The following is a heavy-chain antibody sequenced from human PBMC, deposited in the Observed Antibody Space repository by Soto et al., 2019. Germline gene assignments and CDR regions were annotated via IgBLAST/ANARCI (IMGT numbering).Heavy chain of an antibody. Sequence: GGSLRLSCAASGFTFSSYWMHWVRQAPGKGLVWVSRINSDGSSTGYADSVKGRFTISRDNAKNTLYLQMNSLRAEDTAVYYCARVPEYYDYVWGSYAPTFDYWGQGTLVTVSS. CDR3: ARVPEYYDYVWGSYAPTFDY. CDR1: GFTFSSYW. V-gene: IGHV3-74*01. D-gene: IGHD3-16*01. CDR2: INSDGSST. J-gene: IGHJ4*02.